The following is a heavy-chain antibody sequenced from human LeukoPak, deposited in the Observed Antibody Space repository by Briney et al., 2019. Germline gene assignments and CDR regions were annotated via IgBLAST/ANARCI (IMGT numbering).Heavy chain of an antibody. CDR3: AKGLGVASLIVDALDM. CDR2: ITWNSGSV. D-gene: IGHD3/OR15-3a*01. Sequence: GGSLRLSCAAPGFTFHDYAMHWVRQVPGKGLEWVSGITWNSGSVLYADSVRGRFTISRDNAKNSLYLQMNSLRPEDMAFYYCAKGLGVASLIVDALDMWGQGTMVTV. J-gene: IGHJ3*02. V-gene: IGHV3-9*03. CDR1: GFTFHDYA.